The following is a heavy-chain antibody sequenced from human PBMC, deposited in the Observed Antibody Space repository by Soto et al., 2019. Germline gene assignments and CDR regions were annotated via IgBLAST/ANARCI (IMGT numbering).Heavy chain of an antibody. CDR3: ARHHGPTTSENWFDP. Sequence: QVHLVQSGVEVKTPGASVKVSCQASGYTFFTYDISWVRQAPGQGLEWMGWISTYSGDTKYAQKLQGTVTMTTDTSTTTAYLELRSLRSDATAVYYCARHHGPTTSENWFDPWGQGTLVTVSS. CDR1: GYTFFTYD. V-gene: IGHV1-18*01. CDR2: ISTYSGDT. J-gene: IGHJ5*02. D-gene: IGHD5-12*01.